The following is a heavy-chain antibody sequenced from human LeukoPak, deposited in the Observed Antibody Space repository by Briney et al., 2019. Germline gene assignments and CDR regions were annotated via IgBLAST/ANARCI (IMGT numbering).Heavy chain of an antibody. V-gene: IGHV1-18*04. D-gene: IGHD3-10*01. Sequence: VASVKVSCKASGYTFTSYGISWVRQAPGQGLEWMGWISAYNGNTNYAQKLQGRVTMTTDTSTSTAYMELRSLRSDDTAVYYCARDIGPLAYYGSGSYYNRFAVFDYWGQGTLVTVSS. J-gene: IGHJ4*02. CDR3: ARDIGPLAYYGSGSYYNRFAVFDY. CDR2: ISAYNGNT. CDR1: GYTFTSYG.